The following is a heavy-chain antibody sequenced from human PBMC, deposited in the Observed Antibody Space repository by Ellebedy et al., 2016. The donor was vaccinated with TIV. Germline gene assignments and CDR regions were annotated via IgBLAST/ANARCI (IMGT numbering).Heavy chain of an antibody. D-gene: IGHD3-9*01. CDR3: AGDHETFRNTLSH. CDR2: ISVYSGKT. Sequence: AASVKVSCKASRYTFPTYGINWVRQAPGQGLEWMGWISVYSGKTNYAQNFQDRVTMTTDTSASTVYMELRSLRSDDTAVFFCAGDHETFRNTLSHWGQGTLVTVSS. J-gene: IGHJ4*02. V-gene: IGHV1-18*04. CDR1: RYTFPTYG.